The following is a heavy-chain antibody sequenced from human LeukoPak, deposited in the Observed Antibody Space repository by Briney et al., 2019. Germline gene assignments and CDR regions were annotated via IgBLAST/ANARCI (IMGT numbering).Heavy chain of an antibody. D-gene: IGHD2/OR15-2a*01. Sequence: GSLRLSCETSGFIFSNCWMTWVRQAPGKGQEWVANIKTDASEKYYADSVKGRFTISRDNAKNSLYLQMNNLRVEDTAVYYCARERVTTTSFDYWGQGVLVTVSS. CDR3: ARERVTTTSFDY. J-gene: IGHJ4*02. V-gene: IGHV3-7*01. CDR1: GFIFSNCW. CDR2: IKTDASEK.